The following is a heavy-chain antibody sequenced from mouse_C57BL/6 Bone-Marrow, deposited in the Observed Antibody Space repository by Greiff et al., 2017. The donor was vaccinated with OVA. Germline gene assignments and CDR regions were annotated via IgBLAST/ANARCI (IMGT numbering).Heavy chain of an antibody. J-gene: IGHJ3*01. CDR2: ISSGSSTI. D-gene: IGHD2-1*01. CDR3: ARRRIYYGNGGFAY. V-gene: IGHV5-17*01. Sequence: EVQRVESGGGLVKPGGSLKLSCAASGFTFSDYGMHWVRQAPEKGLEWVAYISSGSSTIYYADTVKGRFTISRDNAKNTLFLQMTSLRSEDTAMYYCARRRIYYGNGGFAYWGQGTLVTVSA. CDR1: GFTFSDYG.